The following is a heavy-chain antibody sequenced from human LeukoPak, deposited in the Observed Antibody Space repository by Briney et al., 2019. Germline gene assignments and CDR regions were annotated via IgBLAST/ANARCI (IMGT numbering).Heavy chain of an antibody. CDR2: IFYNGST. CDR1: GCSIRSATYY. Sequence: PSETLFLTCTVSGCSIRSATYYWPWIRQRPGKGLEWIGYIFYNGSTNYNPSLMSRVTISVDTSKNLFSLKLSSVSAADTAIYYCARVRENCSGGSCYYGMDVWGQGTTVTVSS. J-gene: IGHJ6*02. D-gene: IGHD2-15*01. V-gene: IGHV4-31*03. CDR3: ARVRENCSGGSCYYGMDV.